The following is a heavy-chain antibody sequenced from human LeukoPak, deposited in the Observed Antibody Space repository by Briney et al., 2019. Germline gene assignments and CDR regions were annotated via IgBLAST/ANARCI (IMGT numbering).Heavy chain of an antibody. CDR2: ISSSSSYI. CDR1: GFTFSSYS. Sequence: GGSLRLSCAASGFTFSSYSMNWVRQAPGKGLEWVSSISSSSSYIYYEDSVKGRFTISRDNAKNSLYLQMNSLRAEDTAVYYCARDTLGSLDYWGQGTLVTVSS. V-gene: IGHV3-21*01. J-gene: IGHJ4*02. D-gene: IGHD2/OR15-2a*01. CDR3: ARDTLGSLDY.